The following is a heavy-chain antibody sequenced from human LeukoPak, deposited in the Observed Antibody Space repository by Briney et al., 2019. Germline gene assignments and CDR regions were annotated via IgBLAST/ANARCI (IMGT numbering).Heavy chain of an antibody. V-gene: IGHV4-4*07. D-gene: IGHD4-11*01. CDR3: ARDNYSILYNLFDP. Sequence: PSETLSLTCTVSGGSISSYYWSWIRQPAGKGLEWIGRIYTSGSTNYNPSLKSRVTMSVDTSKNQFSLKLSSVTAADTAVYYRARDNYSILYNLFDPWGQGTLVTVTS. J-gene: IGHJ5*02. CDR2: IYTSGST. CDR1: GGSISSYY.